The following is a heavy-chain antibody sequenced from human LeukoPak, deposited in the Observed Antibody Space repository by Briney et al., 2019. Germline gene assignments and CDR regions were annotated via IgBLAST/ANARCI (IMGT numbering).Heavy chain of an antibody. V-gene: IGHV1-69*13. CDR1: GGTFSSYA. CDR2: IIPIFGTA. Sequence: SVKVSCKASGGTFSSYAISWVRQAPGQGLEWMGGIIPIFGTANYAQKFQGRVTITADESTSTAYMELSSLKASDTAMYYCAGHLSSSHGDAFDIWGQGTMVTVSS. D-gene: IGHD6-13*01. CDR3: AGHLSSSHGDAFDI. J-gene: IGHJ3*02.